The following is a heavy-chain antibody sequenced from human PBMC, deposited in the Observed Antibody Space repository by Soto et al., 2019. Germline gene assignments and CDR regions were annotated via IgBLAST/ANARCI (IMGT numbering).Heavy chain of an antibody. Sequence: ASVKVSCKASGYTFTSYYMHWVRQAPGQGLEWMGIINPSGGSTSYAQKLQGRVTMTTDTSTSTAYMELRSLRSDDTAVYYCARGGQYSSGCDYWGKGTLVTVSS. CDR3: ARGGQYSSGCDY. J-gene: IGHJ4*02. CDR1: GYTFTSYY. D-gene: IGHD6-19*01. CDR2: INPSGGST. V-gene: IGHV1-46*01.